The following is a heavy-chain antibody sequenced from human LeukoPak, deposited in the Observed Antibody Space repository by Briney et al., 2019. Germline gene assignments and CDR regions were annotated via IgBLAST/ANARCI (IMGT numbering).Heavy chain of an antibody. CDR2: INPDSGDS. D-gene: IGHD6-13*01. Sequence: ASVKVSCKTSGYTFTGYYMHWVRQAPGQGLEWMGWINPDSGDSKHAQKFQGRVTLTRDTSISTVYMELSSLRSEDTAVYYCARDASIAAAAFDYWGQGTLVTVSS. CDR1: GYTFTGYY. CDR3: ARDASIAAAAFDY. V-gene: IGHV1-2*02. J-gene: IGHJ4*02.